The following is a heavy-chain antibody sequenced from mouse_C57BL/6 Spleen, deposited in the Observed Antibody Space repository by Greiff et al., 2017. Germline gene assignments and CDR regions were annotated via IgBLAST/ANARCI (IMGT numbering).Heavy chain of an antibody. CDR1: GYAFRSYW. CDR3: ARDYDGSSWYFDV. J-gene: IGHJ1*03. V-gene: IGHV1-80*01. Sequence: QVQLQQSGPELVKPGASVKISCKASGYAFRSYWMNWVNQSPGKGLEWIGQIYPGDGDTNYNGRFKGKATLTADKSSSTAYMQLSSLTSEDSAVYCCARDYDGSSWYFDVWGTGTTVTVSS. CDR2: IYPGDGDT. D-gene: IGHD1-1*01.